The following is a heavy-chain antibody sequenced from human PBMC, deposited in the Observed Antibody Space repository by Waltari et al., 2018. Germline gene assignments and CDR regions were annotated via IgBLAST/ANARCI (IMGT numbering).Heavy chain of an antibody. CDR2: SHHSGCT. J-gene: IGHJ4*02. CDR3: AREMNPRAPYFDL. Sequence: QVQLQESGPGLVRPSQTLSLTCTVSGGSISRGSYYWSWIRQHPGKGLEWIWYSHHSGCTLYNPSLESRVSIGVDTSKNQFSLKVSSVTAADTAVYYCAREMNPRAPYFDLWGQGALVTVSS. CDR1: GGSISRGSYY. V-gene: IGHV4-31*03.